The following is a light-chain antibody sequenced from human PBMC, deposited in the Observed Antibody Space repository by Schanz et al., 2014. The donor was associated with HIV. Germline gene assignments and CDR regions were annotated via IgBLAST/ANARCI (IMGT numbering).Light chain of an antibody. CDR1: ESISASY. CDR3: QQYGNSPFT. CDR2: GAS. V-gene: IGKV3-20*01. J-gene: IGKJ3*01. Sequence: EIVLTQSPDTLSLSPGERATLSCRASESISASYLAWYQQKPGQSPRLLIYGASNRATGIPDSFSGSGSGTDFTLTISRLESEDFAVYYCQQYGNSPFTFGPGTKVDIK.